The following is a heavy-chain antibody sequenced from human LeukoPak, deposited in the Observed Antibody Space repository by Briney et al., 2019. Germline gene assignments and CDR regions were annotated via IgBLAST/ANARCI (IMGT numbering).Heavy chain of an antibody. Sequence: ASVKVSCKASGYTFTSYYMHWVRQAPGQGLEWMGIINPSGGSTSYAQKFQGRVTMTRDTSTSTVYMELSSLRSEDTAVYYCARGGRVWELIYYYYYYMDVWGKGTTVTISS. V-gene: IGHV1-46*01. CDR2: INPSGGST. CDR3: ARGGRVWELIYYYYYYMDV. D-gene: IGHD1-26*01. CDR1: GYTFTSYY. J-gene: IGHJ6*03.